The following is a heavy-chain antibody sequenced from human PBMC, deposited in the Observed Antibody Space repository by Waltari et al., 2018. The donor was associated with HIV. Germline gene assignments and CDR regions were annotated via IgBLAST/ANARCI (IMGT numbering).Heavy chain of an antibody. D-gene: IGHD2-15*01. CDR2: IRSKAAGETT. J-gene: IGHJ4*02. CDR3: AADTPLVGGGELDY. Sequence: EVQLVESGGGLVEPGGSLRLSCAVSGFSFKDAWMNWVRQAPGKGLEWVGQIRSKAAGETTDYAAPVKGRFTISRDDSENMLYLQMNSLKTEDTAFYYGAADTPLVGGGELDYWGQGTLVTVSS. CDR1: GFSFKDAW. V-gene: IGHV3-15*01.